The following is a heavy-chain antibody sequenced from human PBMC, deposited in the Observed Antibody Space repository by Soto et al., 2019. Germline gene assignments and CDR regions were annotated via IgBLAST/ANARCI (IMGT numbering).Heavy chain of an antibody. CDR3: ARAGTSWFDS. V-gene: IGHV4-30-4*01. Sequence: QVQLQESGPGLVKPSQTLSLTCTVSGGSISSGDYYWSWIRQPPGKGLEWIGYIYYSGSTSYNTSLKCRVTISVETSRNQFSLKLRCVTAAYTAVYYCARAGTSWFDSWGQGTLVTVSS. CDR1: GGSISSGDYY. D-gene: IGHD6-19*01. CDR2: IYYSGST. J-gene: IGHJ5*01.